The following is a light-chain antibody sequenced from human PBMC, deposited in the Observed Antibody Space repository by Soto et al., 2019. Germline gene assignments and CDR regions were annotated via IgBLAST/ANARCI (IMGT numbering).Light chain of an antibody. CDR1: SSDVGGYNY. CDR2: DVS. V-gene: IGLV2-11*01. J-gene: IGLJ3*02. CDR3: CSYAGNYTWV. Sequence: QSALTQPRSVSGSPGQSVTISCTGTSSDVGGYNYVSWYQQHPGKAPKLMIYDVSRRPSGVPDRFSGSKSGNTASLTISGLQAEDKADYYCCSYAGNYTWVFGGGTKLTVL.